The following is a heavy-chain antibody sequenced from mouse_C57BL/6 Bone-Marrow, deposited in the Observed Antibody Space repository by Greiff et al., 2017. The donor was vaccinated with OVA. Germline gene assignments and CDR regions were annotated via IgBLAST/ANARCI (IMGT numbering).Heavy chain of an antibody. CDR3: ARDTTVVENFDY. V-gene: IGHV1-55*01. CDR1: GYTFTSYW. CDR2: IYPGSGST. Sequence: QVQLQQSGAELVKPGASVKMSCKASGYTFTSYWITWVKQRPGQGLEWIGDIYPGSGSTNYNEKFKSKATLTVDTSSSTAYMQLSSLTSEDSAVYYCARDTTVVENFDYWGQGTTLTVSS. D-gene: IGHD1-1*01. J-gene: IGHJ2*01.